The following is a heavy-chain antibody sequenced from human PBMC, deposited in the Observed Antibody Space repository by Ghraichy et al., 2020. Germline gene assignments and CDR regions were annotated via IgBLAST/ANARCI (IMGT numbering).Heavy chain of an antibody. Sequence: GGSLRLSCAASGFTFSDFAMSWVRQAPGKGLEWVSTISGSGTSTHYADSVRDQISISRDNSKTTLYLQMNSLRVEDTAVYYCARVSSGWYSYFASWGQGALVTVSS. J-gene: IGHJ4*02. V-gene: IGHV3-23*01. CDR2: ISGSGTST. CDR1: GFTFSDFA. CDR3: ARVSSGWYSYFAS. D-gene: IGHD6-19*01.